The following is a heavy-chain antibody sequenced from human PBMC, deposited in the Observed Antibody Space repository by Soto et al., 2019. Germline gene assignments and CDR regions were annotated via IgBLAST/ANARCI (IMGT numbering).Heavy chain of an antibody. CDR2: INAGNGNT. CDR3: ARAITIFGVVRY. J-gene: IGHJ4*02. V-gene: IGHV1-3*01. CDR1: GYTFTSYA. D-gene: IGHD3-3*01. Sequence: QVQLVQSGAEVKKPGASVKVSCKASGYTFTSYAMHWVRQAPGQRLEWMGWINAGNGNTKYSQKFQGRVTITRDTSASTAYMELSSLRSEDTAVYHCARAITIFGVVRYWGQGTLVTVSS.